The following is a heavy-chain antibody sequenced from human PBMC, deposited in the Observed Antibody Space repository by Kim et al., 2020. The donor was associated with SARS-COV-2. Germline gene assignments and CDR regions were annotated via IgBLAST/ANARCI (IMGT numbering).Heavy chain of an antibody. CDR2: IYHSGST. CDR1: GYSISSGYY. J-gene: IGHJ2*01. CDR3: AQHTVHGSHWYFDL. V-gene: IGHV4-38-2*02. Sequence: SETLSLTCTVSGYSISSGYYWGWIRQPPGKGLEWIGSIYHSGSTYYNPSLKSRVTISVDTSKNQFSLKLSSVTAADTAVYYCAQHTVHGSHWYFDLWGRGTLVTVSS. D-gene: IGHD4-17*01.